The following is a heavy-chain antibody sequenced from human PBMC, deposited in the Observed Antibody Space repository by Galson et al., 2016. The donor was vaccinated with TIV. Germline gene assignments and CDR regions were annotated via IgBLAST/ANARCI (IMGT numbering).Heavy chain of an antibody. Sequence: SVKVSCKASGGTFSSYSISWVRQAPGQGLEWMGRIVPILGMTNYAQKFQVRVTITADKSTSTAYMDLSSLRSEDTAMYYCSIAPGTYNTAWYVYWGQGTLVTVSS. J-gene: IGHJ4*02. CDR3: SIAPGTYNTAWYVY. CDR2: IVPILGMT. D-gene: IGHD6-19*01. CDR1: GGTFSSYS. V-gene: IGHV1-69*02.